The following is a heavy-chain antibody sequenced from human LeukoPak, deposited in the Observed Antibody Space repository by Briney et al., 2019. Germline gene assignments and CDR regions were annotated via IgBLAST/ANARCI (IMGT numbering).Heavy chain of an antibody. CDR1: GLTFSSHW. CDR2: ITNDGSST. Sequence: GGSLRLSCAASGLTFSSHWMHWVRQAPGKGLVWVSRITNDGSSTTYADSVKGRFTMSRDNAKNTLYLQMNSLRAEDTAVYYCARGRLGYYFDYWGQGTLVTVSS. D-gene: IGHD3-16*01. CDR3: ARGRLGYYFDY. V-gene: IGHV3-74*01. J-gene: IGHJ4*02.